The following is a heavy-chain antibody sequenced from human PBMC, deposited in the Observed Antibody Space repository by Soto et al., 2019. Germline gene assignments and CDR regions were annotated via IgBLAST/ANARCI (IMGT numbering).Heavy chain of an antibody. V-gene: IGHV4-31*03. CDR2: IYYSGST. D-gene: IGHD3-10*01. Sequence: QVQLQESGPGLVKPSQTLSLTCTVSGGSISSGGYYWSWIRQHPGKGLEWIGYIYYSGSTYYNPSIKSRVTLSVDTSKNQFSLKLSSVTAADTAVYYCARDRPHYGSGSYTVESLDYWAQGTLVTVSS. J-gene: IGHJ4*02. CDR3: ARDRPHYGSGSYTVESLDY. CDR1: GGSISSGGYY.